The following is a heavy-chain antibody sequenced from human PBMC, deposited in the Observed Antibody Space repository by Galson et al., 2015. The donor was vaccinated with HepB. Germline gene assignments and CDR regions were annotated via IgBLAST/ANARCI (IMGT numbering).Heavy chain of an antibody. CDR3: ARLGNEDYHYDGMDV. Sequence: QSGAEVKKPGESLRISCKGSGYTFTAFWITWVRQIPGKGLEWMGRIDPSDSYTDYSPSFQGQVTISADKSISTAYLHWTSLKASDTAMYYCARLGNEDYHYDGMDVWGQGTTVTVSS. V-gene: IGHV5-10-1*04. D-gene: IGHD7-27*01. J-gene: IGHJ6*02. CDR1: GYTFTAFW. CDR2: IDPSDSYT.